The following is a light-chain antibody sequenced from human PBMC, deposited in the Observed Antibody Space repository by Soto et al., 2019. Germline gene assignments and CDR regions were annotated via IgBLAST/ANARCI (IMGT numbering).Light chain of an antibody. Sequence: QSVLTQPPSVSGAPGQRVTISCTGSSSNIGAGYDVHWYQQLPGTAPKLLIYGNSNRPSGVPDRFSGSKSGTSASLAITGLQAEDESEYDCQSYDSSLSGDVVFGGGTKVTVL. J-gene: IGLJ2*01. CDR3: QSYDSSLSGDVV. V-gene: IGLV1-40*01. CDR1: SSNIGAGYD. CDR2: GNS.